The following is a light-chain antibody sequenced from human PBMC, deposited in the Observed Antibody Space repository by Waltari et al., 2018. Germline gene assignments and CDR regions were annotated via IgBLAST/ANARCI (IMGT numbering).Light chain of an antibody. V-gene: IGKV3-15*01. Sequence: EIVMTQSPATLSVFPGERATLSCRASQSIRSNLAWYQHKPGQAPRLVIYGASTRATGIPARFSGSGSGTEYTLTISSLQSEDFAVYFCQQYDNWLGTFGQGTKVEMK. CDR2: GAS. CDR1: QSIRSN. CDR3: QQYDNWLGT. J-gene: IGKJ1*01.